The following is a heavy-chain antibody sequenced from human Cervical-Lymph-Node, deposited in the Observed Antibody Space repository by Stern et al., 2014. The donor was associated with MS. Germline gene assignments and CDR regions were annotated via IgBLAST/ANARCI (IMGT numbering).Heavy chain of an antibody. Sequence: EVQLVESGGGLIQPGRSLGLSWVGSGFNFDDYGMHRVRPVPGEGLGGGSGITSQSGSTGYADSVKGRFTISRDNAKNSLYLQMNSLRAEDTGLYYCARDRRRSYYYGMDVWGQGTTVTVSS. J-gene: IGHJ6*02. V-gene: IGHV3-9*01. D-gene: IGHD2-21*01. CDR1: GFNFDDYG. CDR2: ITSQSGST. CDR3: ARDRRRSYYYGMDV.